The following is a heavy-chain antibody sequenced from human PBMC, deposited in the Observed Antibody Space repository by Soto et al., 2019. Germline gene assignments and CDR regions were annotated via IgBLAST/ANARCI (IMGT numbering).Heavy chain of an antibody. J-gene: IGHJ5*02. D-gene: IGHD1-1*01. V-gene: IGHV1-2*02. CDR1: RYIFTAYF. CDR2: INPNNGAT. CDR3: ASHDPGARFDP. Sequence: QVQLVQSGAEVKKPGASVKVSCKAPRYIFTAYFMHWVRQAPGQGLEWMGWINPNNGATHYGLSFQGRVTMARDPSISTAYMELSSLRSDGTAVYYCASHDPGARFDPWGQGTLVIVSS.